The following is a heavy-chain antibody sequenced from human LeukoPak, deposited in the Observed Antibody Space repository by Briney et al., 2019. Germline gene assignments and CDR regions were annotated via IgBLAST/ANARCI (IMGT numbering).Heavy chain of an antibody. J-gene: IGHJ4*02. CDR3: ARLVYDSSGDYYYFDQ. Sequence: PSETLSLTCTVSGGSVRSGTHYWNWIRQPPGKGLEWIGYIYYSGITTYNPSFKSRVTISVDTSKNQFSLKLNSVTAADTAVYYCARLVYDSSGDYYYFDQWGQGTLATVSS. V-gene: IGHV4-61*01. D-gene: IGHD3-22*01. CDR1: GGSVRSGTHY. CDR2: IYYSGIT.